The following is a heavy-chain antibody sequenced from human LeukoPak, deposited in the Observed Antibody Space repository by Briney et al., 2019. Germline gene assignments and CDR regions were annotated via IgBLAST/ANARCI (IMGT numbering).Heavy chain of an antibody. Sequence: RSGGSLRLSCAASGFTFSSYSMNWVRQAPGKGLEWVSSISGSSSYIYYADSVKGRFTISRDNAKNSLYLQMNSLRAEDTAVYYCARVGSGSPYYYYGMDVWGQGTTVTVSS. CDR3: ARVGSGSPYYYYGMDV. D-gene: IGHD3-10*01. J-gene: IGHJ6*02. CDR1: GFTFSSYS. CDR2: ISGSSSYI. V-gene: IGHV3-21*01.